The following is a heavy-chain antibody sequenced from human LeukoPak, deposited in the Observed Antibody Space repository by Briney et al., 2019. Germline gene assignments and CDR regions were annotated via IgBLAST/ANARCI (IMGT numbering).Heavy chain of an antibody. V-gene: IGHV4-59*08. Sequence: SETLSLTCTVSGGSISSYYWSWIRQPPGKGLEWIGYIYYSGSTNYNPSLKSRVTISVDTSKNQFSLKLSSVTAADTAVYYCASANRENNWFDPGGQGTLVTVSS. J-gene: IGHJ5*02. CDR2: IYYSGST. D-gene: IGHD1-14*01. CDR1: GGSISSYY. CDR3: ASANRENNWFDP.